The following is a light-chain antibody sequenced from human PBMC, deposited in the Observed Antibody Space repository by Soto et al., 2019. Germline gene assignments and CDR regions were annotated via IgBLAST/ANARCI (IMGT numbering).Light chain of an antibody. CDR2: DAS. V-gene: IGKV1-33*01. Sequence: DIKLTQSQSSLSASVGDGVTLTCQASQNINNYLHWYQQKPGRAPKLLIYDASNLEAGVPSRFRGSGSGTDFTFTISRLQPEDIATYYCQQYENLPTFGQGTRLEI. CDR1: QNINNY. J-gene: IGKJ5*01. CDR3: QQYENLPT.